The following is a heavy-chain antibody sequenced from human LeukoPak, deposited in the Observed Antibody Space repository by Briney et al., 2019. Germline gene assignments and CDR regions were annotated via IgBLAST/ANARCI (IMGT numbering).Heavy chain of an antibody. V-gene: IGHV1-69*05. CDR1: GGTFSSYA. J-gene: IGHJ3*02. CDR3: AREVVTRAFDI. Sequence: GASVKVSCKASGGTFSSYAISWVRQAPGQGLEWMGRIIPIFGTANYAQKFQGRVTITTDESTSTAYMELSSLRSGDTAVYYCAREVVTRAFDIWGQGTMVTVSS. CDR2: IIPIFGTA. D-gene: IGHD4-23*01.